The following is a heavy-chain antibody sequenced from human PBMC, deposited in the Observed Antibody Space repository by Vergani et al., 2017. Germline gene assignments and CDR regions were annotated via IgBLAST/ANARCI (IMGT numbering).Heavy chain of an antibody. CDR3: AKANPRNSGYDYLYYYHAMDV. V-gene: IGHV3-23*01. CDR2: ISGSGGSP. J-gene: IGHJ6*02. D-gene: IGHD5-12*01. Sequence: EVQLLESGGDLVQPGGSLRLSCAASGFTFNHYAMNWVRQAPGKGLEWVSGISGSGGSPYSTGSVKGRFTISRDSSKNTLYLQMNSLSAGDTAVYYCAKANPRNSGYDYLYYYHAMDVWCQGTTVTVSS. CDR1: GFTFNHYA.